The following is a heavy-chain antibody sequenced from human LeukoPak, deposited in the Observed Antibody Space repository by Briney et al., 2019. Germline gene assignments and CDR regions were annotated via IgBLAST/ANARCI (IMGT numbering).Heavy chain of an antibody. Sequence: GGSLRLSCAASGFTFDDYAMHWVRQAPGKGLEWVSGISWNSGSIGYADPVKGRFTISRDNAKNSLYLQMNSLRAEDTALYYCAKDRSTDDAFDIWGQGTMVTVSS. CDR1: GFTFDDYA. CDR3: AKDRSTDDAFDI. V-gene: IGHV3-9*01. J-gene: IGHJ3*02. CDR2: ISWNSGSI. D-gene: IGHD1-1*01.